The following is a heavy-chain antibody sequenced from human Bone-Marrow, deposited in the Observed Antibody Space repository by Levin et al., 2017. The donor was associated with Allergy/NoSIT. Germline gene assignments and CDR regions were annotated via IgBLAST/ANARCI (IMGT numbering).Heavy chain of an antibody. V-gene: IGHV3-9*01. D-gene: IGHD6-13*01. CDR1: GFTFDDYA. Sequence: PGGSLRLSCVGSGFTFDDYAIHWVRQVPGRGLEWVSGINWNSATRAYAASVEGRFAISRDNAKNSLYLQMNSLRIEDTAFYYCTKGPGLDLEGAAGKGWFDPWGQGTLVSVSS. J-gene: IGHJ5*02. CDR2: INWNSATR. CDR3: TKGPGLDLEGAAGKGWFDP.